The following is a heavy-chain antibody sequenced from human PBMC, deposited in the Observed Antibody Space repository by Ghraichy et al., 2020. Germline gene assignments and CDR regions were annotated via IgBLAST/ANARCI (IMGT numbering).Heavy chain of an antibody. J-gene: IGHJ4*02. V-gene: IGHV3-74*01. CDR1: GFTFSNYW. D-gene: IGHD6-19*01. CDR2: INSDGSST. CDR3: VRSAGTYFGY. Sequence: GESLNISCAASGFTFSNYWMHWVRQAPGKGLVWVSHINSDGSSTTSADSVKGRFTMSRDNAKATLYLQMNSLRAEDTAVYYCVRSAGTYFGYWGQGTLVTVSS.